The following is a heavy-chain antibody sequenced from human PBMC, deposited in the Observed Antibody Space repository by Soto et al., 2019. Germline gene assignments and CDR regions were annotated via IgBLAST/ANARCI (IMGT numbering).Heavy chain of an antibody. CDR3: ARAGTGTTWFDY. J-gene: IGHJ4*02. Sequence: GGSLRLSCAASGFTFSSYDMHWVRQATGKGLEWVSAIGTAGDTYYPGSVKGRFTISRENAKNSLYLQMNSLRAGDTAVYYCARAGTGTTWFDYWGQGTLVTVSS. V-gene: IGHV3-13*01. CDR1: GFTFSSYD. D-gene: IGHD1-7*01. CDR2: IGTAGDT.